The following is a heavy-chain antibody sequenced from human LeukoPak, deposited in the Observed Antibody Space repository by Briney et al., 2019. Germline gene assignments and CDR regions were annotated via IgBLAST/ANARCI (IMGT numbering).Heavy chain of an antibody. Sequence: GGSLRLSCAASGFTFSSYSMNWVRQAPGKGLEWVSSISSSSSYIYYADSVKGRFTISRDNAKNSLYLQMNSLRAEDTAVYYCARERAREIVVVPAAYAFDIWDQGTMVTVSS. J-gene: IGHJ3*02. CDR2: ISSSSSYI. CDR3: ARERAREIVVVPAAYAFDI. CDR1: GFTFSSYS. D-gene: IGHD2-2*01. V-gene: IGHV3-21*01.